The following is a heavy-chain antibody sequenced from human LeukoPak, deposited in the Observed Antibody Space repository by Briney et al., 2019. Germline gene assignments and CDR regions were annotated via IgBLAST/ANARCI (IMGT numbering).Heavy chain of an antibody. CDR2: IKQDGSEK. Sequence: QPGGSLRLSCAASGFTFSSYWMSWGRQAPGKGLELVANIKQDGSEKYYLDSVKGRFTISTDNAKNSLYLQMNSLRAEDTAVYYCARDRSGSSPYWGQGTLVTVSS. D-gene: IGHD2-15*01. CDR1: GFTFSSYW. V-gene: IGHV3-7*01. J-gene: IGHJ4*02. CDR3: ARDRSGSSPY.